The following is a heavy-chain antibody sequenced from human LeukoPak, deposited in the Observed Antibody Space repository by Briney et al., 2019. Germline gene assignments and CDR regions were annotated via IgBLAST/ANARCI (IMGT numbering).Heavy chain of an antibody. CDR3: ARDLARRLTTPDY. J-gene: IGHJ4*02. Sequence: VAPVKVSCKASGYTFTSYAMNWVRQAPGQGLEWMGWINTNTGNPTYAQGFTGRFVFSLDTSVSTAYLQISSLKAEDTAVYYCARDLARRLTTPDYWGQGTLVTVSS. V-gene: IGHV7-4-1*02. CDR1: GYTFTSYA. CDR2: INTNTGNP. D-gene: IGHD4-11*01.